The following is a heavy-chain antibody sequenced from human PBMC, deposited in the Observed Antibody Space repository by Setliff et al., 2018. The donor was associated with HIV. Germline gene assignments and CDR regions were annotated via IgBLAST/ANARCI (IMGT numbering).Heavy chain of an antibody. D-gene: IGHD3-10*01. CDR1: GGSFSGYY. Sequence: SETLSLTCAVYGGSFSGYYWSWIRQPPGKGLEWIGSIYYSGSTYYNPPLKSRVTISVDTSKNQFSLKLSSVIAADTAVYYCARHHNTMVRGVAYFQHWGQGTLVTVSS. CDR2: IYYSGST. CDR3: ARHHNTMVRGVAYFQH. V-gene: IGHV4-34*01. J-gene: IGHJ1*01.